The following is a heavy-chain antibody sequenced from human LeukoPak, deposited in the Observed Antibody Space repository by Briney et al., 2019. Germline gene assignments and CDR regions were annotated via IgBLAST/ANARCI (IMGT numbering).Heavy chain of an antibody. Sequence: DSVKGRFTISRDNSKNTVHLQMNSLRAEDTAVYYCARAICSSTSCYGNDYWGQGTLVTVSS. V-gene: IGHV3-30*07. D-gene: IGHD2-2*01. J-gene: IGHJ4*02. CDR3: ARAICSSTSCYGNDY.